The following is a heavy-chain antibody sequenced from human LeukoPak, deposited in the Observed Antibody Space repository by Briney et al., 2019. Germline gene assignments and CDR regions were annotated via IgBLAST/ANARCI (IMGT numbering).Heavy chain of an antibody. D-gene: IGHD6-13*01. CDR3: AKARRYSSYDAFDM. Sequence: GRSLRLSCAASGFTFSGYGMHWVRQAPGKGLEWVVVISYDGSNKYYADSVKGRFTISGDNSKNTLYLQMNSLRAEDTALYYCAKARRYSSYDAFDMWGQGTMVTVSS. J-gene: IGHJ3*02. V-gene: IGHV3-30*18. CDR1: GFTFSGYG. CDR2: ISYDGSNK.